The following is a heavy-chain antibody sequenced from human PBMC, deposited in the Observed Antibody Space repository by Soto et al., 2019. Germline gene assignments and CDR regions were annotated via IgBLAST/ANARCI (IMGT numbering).Heavy chain of an antibody. CDR1: GDTFRPCA. J-gene: IGHJ4*02. CDR2: ISGSGDST. Sequence: GGAPRDPRGGSGDTFRPCANNLGRRAPGKGLEWVSGISGSGDSTYYADSVKGRFTVSRDNSKNTLYLQMNSLRAEDTAVFYCAKERSSGWSLDYWGQGTLVTVSS. V-gene: IGHV3-23*01. D-gene: IGHD6-19*01. CDR3: AKERSSGWSLDY.